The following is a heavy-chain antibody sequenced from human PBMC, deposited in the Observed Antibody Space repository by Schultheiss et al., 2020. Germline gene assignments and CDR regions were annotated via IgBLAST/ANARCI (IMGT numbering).Heavy chain of an antibody. CDR3: ASLWELPGDVDY. V-gene: IGHV3-30*04. D-gene: IGHD1-26*01. Sequence: GESLKISCAASGFTFSSYAMHWVRQAPGKGLEWVAVISYDGSNKYYADSVKGRFTISRDNSKKTLYLQMNSLRAEDTAVYYCASLWELPGDVDYWGQGTLVTVSS. J-gene: IGHJ4*02. CDR2: ISYDGSNK. CDR1: GFTFSSYA.